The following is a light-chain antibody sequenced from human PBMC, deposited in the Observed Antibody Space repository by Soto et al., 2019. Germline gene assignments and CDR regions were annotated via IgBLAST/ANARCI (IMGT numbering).Light chain of an antibody. J-gene: IGLJ1*01. Sequence: QSALTQPPSASGTPGQRVTISCSGSSSNIGSKTVNWYQQLPGTVPKLLIYNSYQRPSGVPDRFSGSKSGTSASLAISGLQSEDEAAYYCAAWDASLNGYVFGAGTKVTVL. CDR1: SSNIGSKT. CDR3: AAWDASLNGYV. V-gene: IGLV1-44*01. CDR2: NSY.